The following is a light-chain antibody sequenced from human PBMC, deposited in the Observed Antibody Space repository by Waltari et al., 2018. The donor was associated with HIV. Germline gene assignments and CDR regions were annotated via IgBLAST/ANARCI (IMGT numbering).Light chain of an antibody. CDR1: SSHIGSNT. J-gene: IGLJ3*02. Sequence: QSVLTQPPSASATPGQRATISCSGSSSHIGSNTVNWYQQLPGTAPKLLIYSNNQRPSGVPDRFSGSKSGTSASLAISGLQSEDEADYYCAAWDDSLNGPVFGGGTKLTVL. CDR3: AAWDDSLNGPV. CDR2: SNN. V-gene: IGLV1-44*01.